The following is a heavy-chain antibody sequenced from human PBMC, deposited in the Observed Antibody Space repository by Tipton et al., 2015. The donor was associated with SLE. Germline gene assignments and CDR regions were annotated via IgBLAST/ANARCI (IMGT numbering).Heavy chain of an antibody. D-gene: IGHD3-16*01. J-gene: IGHJ3*02. V-gene: IGHV3-9*01. CDR3: AKGTGGANTRAFDI. CDR2: ISWNSGSI. Sequence: RSLRLSCAASGFTFDDYAMHWVRQAPGKGLEWVSGISWNSGSIGYADSVKGRFTISRDNAKNSLYLQMNSLRAEDTALYYCAKGTGGANTRAFDIWGQGTMVTVSS. CDR1: GFTFDDYA.